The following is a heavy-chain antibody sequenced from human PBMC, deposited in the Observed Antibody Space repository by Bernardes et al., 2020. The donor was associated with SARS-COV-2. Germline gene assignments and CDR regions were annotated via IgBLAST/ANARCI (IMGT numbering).Heavy chain of an antibody. D-gene: IGHD3-10*01. CDR3: TREEVLLWFGELLYQDY. J-gene: IGHJ4*02. V-gene: IGHV3-49*03. CDR2: IRSKAYGGTT. CDR1: GFTFGDYA. Sequence: GGSLRLSCTASGFTFGDYAMSWFRQAPGKGLEWVGFIRSKAYGGTTEYAASVKGRFTISRDDSKSIAYLQMNSLKTEDTAEYYCTREEVLLWFGELLYQDYWGQGTLVTVSA.